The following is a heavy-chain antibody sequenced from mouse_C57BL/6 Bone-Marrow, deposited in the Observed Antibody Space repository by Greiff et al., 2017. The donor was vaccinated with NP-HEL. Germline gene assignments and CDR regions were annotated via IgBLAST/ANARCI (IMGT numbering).Heavy chain of an antibody. V-gene: IGHV5-4*01. Sequence: EVQVVESGGGLVKPGGSLKLSCAASGFTFSSYAMSWVRQTPEKRLEWVATISDGGSYTYYPDNVKGRFTISRDNAKNNLYRQMSHLKSEDTAMYYWARDCSYVWYFDVWGTGTTVTVSS. D-gene: IGHD1-1*01. CDR1: GFTFSSYA. CDR2: ISDGGSYT. CDR3: ARDCSYVWYFDV. J-gene: IGHJ1*03.